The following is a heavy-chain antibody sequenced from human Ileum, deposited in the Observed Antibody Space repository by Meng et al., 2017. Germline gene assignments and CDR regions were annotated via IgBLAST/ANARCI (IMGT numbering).Heavy chain of an antibody. CDR3: ASTGYSSGWYGDY. Sequence: SVQVSCTASAGTFSSYTISWVRQAPGQGLEWMGRIIPIIGIAHYAQKFQGRVTITADKSTSTAYMGISSLRSEDTAVYYCASTGYSSGWYGDYWGQGTLVTVSS. D-gene: IGHD6-19*01. CDR2: IIPIIGIA. V-gene: IGHV1-69*02. CDR1: AGTFSSYT. J-gene: IGHJ4*02.